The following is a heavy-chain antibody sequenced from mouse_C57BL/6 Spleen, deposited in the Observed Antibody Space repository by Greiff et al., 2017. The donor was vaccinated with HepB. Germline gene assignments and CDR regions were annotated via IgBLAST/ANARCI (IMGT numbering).Heavy chain of an antibody. D-gene: IGHD2-5*01. CDR1: GFTFSSYA. Sequence: EVQLVESGEGLVKPGGSLKLSCAASGFTFSSYAMSWVRQTPEKRLEWVAYISSGGDYIYYADTVKGRFTISRDNARNTLYLQMSSLKSEDTAMYYCTRAYSNYGGYYAMDYWGQGTSVTVSS. J-gene: IGHJ4*01. CDR2: ISSGGDYI. CDR3: TRAYSNYGGYYAMDY. V-gene: IGHV5-9-1*02.